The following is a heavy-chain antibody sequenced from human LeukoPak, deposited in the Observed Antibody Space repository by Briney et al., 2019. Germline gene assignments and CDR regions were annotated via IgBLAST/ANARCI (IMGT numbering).Heavy chain of an antibody. CDR2: ISGSGSST. D-gene: IGHD3-10*01. V-gene: IGHV3-23*01. Sequence: PGGSLRLSCAASGFTFSNYAMSWVRRAPGKGLEWVSAISGSGSSTYYADSVKGRFTISRDNSKNTLYLQMNSLRAEDTAVYYCAKDYYGSGSYYYFDYWGQGTLVTVSS. CDR1: GFTFSNYA. J-gene: IGHJ4*02. CDR3: AKDYYGSGSYYYFDY.